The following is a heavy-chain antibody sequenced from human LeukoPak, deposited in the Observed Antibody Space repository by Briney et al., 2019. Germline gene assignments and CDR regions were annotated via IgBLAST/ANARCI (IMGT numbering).Heavy chain of an antibody. J-gene: IGHJ4*02. V-gene: IGHV4-31*03. CDR1: GGSISSSSYY. D-gene: IGHD2-15*01. Sequence: SETLSLTCTVSGGSISSSSYYWGWIRQPPGKGLEWIGYIYYSGSTYYNPSLKSRVTISVDMSKNQFSLKLSSVTAADTAVYYCASEDPRGGHYHFDYWGQGTLVTVSS. CDR2: IYYSGST. CDR3: ASEDPRGGHYHFDY.